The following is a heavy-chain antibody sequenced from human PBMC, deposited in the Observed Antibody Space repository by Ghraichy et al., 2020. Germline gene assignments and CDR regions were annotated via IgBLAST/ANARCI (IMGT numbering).Heavy chain of an antibody. CDR1: GFTVSSNF. Sequence: LSLTCAASGFTVSSNFMSWVRQAPGKGLEYVSVIYSSGTSYSADSVKGRFTISRDNSQNTLYLQMNNLRAEDTAVYYCARVSGYLDYWGQGTLVTVSS. CDR3: ARVSGYLDY. D-gene: IGHD2-15*01. J-gene: IGHJ4*02. V-gene: IGHV3-53*01. CDR2: IYSSGTS.